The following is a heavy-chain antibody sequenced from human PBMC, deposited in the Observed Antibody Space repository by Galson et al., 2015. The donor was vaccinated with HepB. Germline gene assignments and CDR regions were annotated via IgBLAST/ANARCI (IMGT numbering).Heavy chain of an antibody. CDR1: GFTFTRYA. CDR2: IGGSGTKT. CDR3: AREVDWNSFDY. J-gene: IGHJ4*02. D-gene: IGHD1-7*01. V-gene: IGHV3-23*01. Sequence: SLRLSCAASGFTFTRYAMNWVRQAPGKGLEWVSSIGGSGTKTYYADSVKGRFTISRDNSKSTLHLEMSSLKTEDMAVYYCAREVDWNSFDYWGQGTLVTVSS.